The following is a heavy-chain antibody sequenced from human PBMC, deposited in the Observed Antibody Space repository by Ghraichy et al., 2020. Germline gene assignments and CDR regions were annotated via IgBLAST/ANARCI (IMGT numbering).Heavy chain of an antibody. V-gene: IGHV3-21*01. CDR1: GFTFSSYS. Sequence: GGSLRLSCAASGFTFSSYSMNWVRQAPGKGMELVSSISSSSSYIYYADSVKGRFTISRDNAKNSLYLQMNSLRAADTAVYYCSREGGRWFGETGDYWGQGALVTVSS. CDR3: SREGGRWFGETGDY. CDR2: ISSSSSYI. D-gene: IGHD3-10*01. J-gene: IGHJ4*02.